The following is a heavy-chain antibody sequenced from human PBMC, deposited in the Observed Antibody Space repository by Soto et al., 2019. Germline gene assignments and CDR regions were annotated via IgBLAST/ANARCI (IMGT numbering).Heavy chain of an antibody. CDR3: ARVVLGSGIYYKAFDY. Sequence: QVQLVQSGAEVKKPGASVKVSCKASGYTFTSYAIHWVRQAPGQTLEWMGWISAGNGNPKYSQKFQGRVTITRDTSASTAYMELSSLRSEDTAVYYCARVVLGSGIYYKAFDYWGQGTLVTVSS. V-gene: IGHV1-3*01. CDR1: GYTFTSYA. J-gene: IGHJ4*02. CDR2: ISAGNGNP. D-gene: IGHD3-10*01.